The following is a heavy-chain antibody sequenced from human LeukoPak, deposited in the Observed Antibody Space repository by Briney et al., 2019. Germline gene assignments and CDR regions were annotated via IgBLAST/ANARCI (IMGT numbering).Heavy chain of an antibody. Sequence: PGRSLRLSCASSGFTFSSYGMHWVRQAPGKGLEWLALIWYDGTDTYYADSVKGRFTISRDDSKNTVYLQMNSLRVEDTAFYYCARGFLDFDFWGHGTLVTVSS. CDR3: ARGFLDFDF. D-gene: IGHD3-3*01. CDR2: IWYDGTDT. V-gene: IGHV3-33*08. CDR1: GFTFSSYG. J-gene: IGHJ4*01.